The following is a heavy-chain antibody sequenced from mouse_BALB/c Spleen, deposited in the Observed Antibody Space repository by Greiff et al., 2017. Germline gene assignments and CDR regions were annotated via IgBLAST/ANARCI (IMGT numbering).Heavy chain of an antibody. CDR2: INSNGGST. CDR3: ARTPSRGLLGYFDY. J-gene: IGHJ2*01. D-gene: IGHD2-10*01. Sequence: EVKLVESGGGLVQPGGSLKLSCAASGFTFSSYGMSWVRQTPDKRLELVATINSNGGSTYYPDSVKGRFTISRDNAKNTLYLQMSSLKSEDTAMYYGARTPSRGLLGYFDYWGQGTTLTVSS. V-gene: IGHV5-6-3*01. CDR1: GFTFSSYG.